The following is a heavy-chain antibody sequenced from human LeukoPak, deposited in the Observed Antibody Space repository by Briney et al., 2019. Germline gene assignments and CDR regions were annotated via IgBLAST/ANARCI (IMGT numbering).Heavy chain of an antibody. CDR2: IYTSGST. V-gene: IGHV4-4*09. J-gene: IGHJ4*02. Sequence: SETLSLTCTVSGGSISSYYWSWIRQPPGKGLEWIGYIYTSGSTNYNPSLKRRVTISVDTSKNQFSLKLSSVTAADTAVYYCARHAFQYSYGYYFDYWGQGTLVTVSS. D-gene: IGHD5-18*01. CDR3: ARHAFQYSYGYYFDY. CDR1: GGSISSYY.